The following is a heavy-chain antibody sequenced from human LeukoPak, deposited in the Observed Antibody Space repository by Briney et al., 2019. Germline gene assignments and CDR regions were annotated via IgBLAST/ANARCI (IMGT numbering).Heavy chain of an antibody. CDR1: EFTVSSNY. V-gene: IGHV3-66*01. Sequence: GGSLRLSCAASEFTVSSNYMSWVRQAPGKGLEGVSVIYSGDSTRYADSVKGRFTISRDNSKNILYLQMNSLRVEDTAFYYCATGGGTSSGAFDIWGQGTMVTVSS. D-gene: IGHD2-15*01. CDR2: IYSGDST. CDR3: ATGGGTSSGAFDI. J-gene: IGHJ3*02.